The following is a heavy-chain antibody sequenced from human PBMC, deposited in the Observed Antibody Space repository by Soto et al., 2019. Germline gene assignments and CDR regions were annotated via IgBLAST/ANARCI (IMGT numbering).Heavy chain of an antibody. Sequence: GESLKISCKGSGYSFTSYWIGWVRQMPGKGLEWMGIIYPGDSDTRYSPSFQGQVTISADKSISTAYLQWSSLKASDTAMYYCARTNLGYCSSTSCGYYFDYWGQGTLVTVLL. D-gene: IGHD2-2*01. CDR3: ARTNLGYCSSTSCGYYFDY. CDR1: GYSFTSYW. J-gene: IGHJ4*02. CDR2: IYPGDSDT. V-gene: IGHV5-51*01.